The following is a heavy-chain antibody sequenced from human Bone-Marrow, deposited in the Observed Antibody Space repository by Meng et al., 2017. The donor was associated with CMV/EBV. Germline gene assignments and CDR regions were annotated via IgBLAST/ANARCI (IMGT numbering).Heavy chain of an antibody. J-gene: IGHJ3*02. D-gene: IGHD3-3*01. Sequence: ASVKVSCKASGYTFTSYDINWVRQATGQGLEWMGWMNPNSGNTGYAQKLQGRVTMTTDTSTSTAYMELRSLRSDDTAVYYCARGGVLRFLEWLATGDAFDIWGQGTMVTVSS. CDR2: MNPNSGNT. V-gene: IGHV1-8*01. CDR1: GYTFTSYD. CDR3: ARGGVLRFLEWLATGDAFDI.